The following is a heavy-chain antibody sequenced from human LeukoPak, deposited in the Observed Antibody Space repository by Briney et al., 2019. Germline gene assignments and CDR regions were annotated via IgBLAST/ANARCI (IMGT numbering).Heavy chain of an antibody. CDR3: ARNFDMKGFDP. Sequence: ASVKVSCKASGYTVTGYYMNWVRQAPGQGLEWMGWINSDSGFTKYAQKFQGRVTMTRDTSITTVYMDLTRLTSDDTAVYYCARNFDMKGFDPWGQGTLVTVSS. V-gene: IGHV1-2*02. CDR2: INSDSGFT. J-gene: IGHJ5*02. CDR1: GYTVTGYY. D-gene: IGHD3-9*01.